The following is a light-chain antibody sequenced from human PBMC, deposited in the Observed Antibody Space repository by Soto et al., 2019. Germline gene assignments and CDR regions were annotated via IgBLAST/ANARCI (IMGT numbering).Light chain of an antibody. J-gene: IGKJ2*01. CDR1: QSVSSDY. CDR2: AAS. Sequence: EIVLTQSPGTLSLSPGERATLSCRASQSVSSDYLAWYQQKPGQAPRLLIYAASSRATGIPDRFSGSGSGTDFTLTISRLEPEDFAIYYSQPYVNTLYTFGERTRLEIK. CDR3: QPYVNTLYT. V-gene: IGKV3-20*01.